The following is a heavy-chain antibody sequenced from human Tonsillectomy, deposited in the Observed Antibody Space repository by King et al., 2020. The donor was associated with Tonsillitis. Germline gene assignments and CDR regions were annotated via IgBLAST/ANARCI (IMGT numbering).Heavy chain of an antibody. CDR1: GFTVSSNY. D-gene: IGHD4/OR15-4a*01. CDR2: IYSGGST. CDR3: ARDDYVSGLFDY. V-gene: IGHV3-66*01. J-gene: IGHJ4*02. Sequence: VQLVESGGGLVQPGGSLRLSFAASGFTVSSNYMNWVRQAPGKGLEWVSIIYSGGSTYYADSVKGRFTISRDNSKNTLYLQMNSLRAEDTAVYYCARDDYVSGLFDYWGQGTLVTVSS.